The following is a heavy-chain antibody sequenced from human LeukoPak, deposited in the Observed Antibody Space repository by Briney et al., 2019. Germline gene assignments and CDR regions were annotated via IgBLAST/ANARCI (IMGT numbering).Heavy chain of an antibody. V-gene: IGHV1-18*01. J-gene: IGHJ4*02. D-gene: IGHD3-22*01. CDR1: GYTFTSYG. Sequence: GASVKVSCKASGYTFTSYGISWVRQAPGQGLEWMGWISAYNGNTNYAQKLQGRVTMTRNTSISTAYMELSSLRSEDTAVYYCARARSGYHPLYYFDYWGQGTLVTVSS. CDR3: ARARSGYHPLYYFDY. CDR2: ISAYNGNT.